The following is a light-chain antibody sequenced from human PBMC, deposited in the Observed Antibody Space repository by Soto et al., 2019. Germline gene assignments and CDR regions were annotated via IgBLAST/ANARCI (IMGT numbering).Light chain of an antibody. CDR2: GAS. Sequence: EIVMTQSPATLSVSPGERATLSCRASQSVSSNLAWYQQKPGQAPRLLIYGASTRATGIPARFSGSGSGTDFTPTISSLQSEDFVVYYCQQYNNWPLTFGGGTQVEIK. CDR3: QQYNNWPLT. J-gene: IGKJ4*01. CDR1: QSVSSN. V-gene: IGKV3-15*01.